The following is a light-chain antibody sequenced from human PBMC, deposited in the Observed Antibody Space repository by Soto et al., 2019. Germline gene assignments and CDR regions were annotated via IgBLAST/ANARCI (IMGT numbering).Light chain of an antibody. J-gene: IGKJ1*01. CDR1: QSLVYSDGNTY. CDR3: MQGTHWPPA. Sequence: DVVMTQSPLSLPVTLGQPASISCRSSQSLVYSDGNTYLNWFQQRPGQSPRRLIYKVSYRDSGVPDRFSGSGSGADFTLKISGVEADDVGVYYCMQGTHWPPAFGQGTKVELK. V-gene: IGKV2-30*01. CDR2: KVS.